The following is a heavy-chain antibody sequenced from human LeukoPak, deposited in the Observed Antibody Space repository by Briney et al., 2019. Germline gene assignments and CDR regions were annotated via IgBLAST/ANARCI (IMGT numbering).Heavy chain of an antibody. Sequence: PSETLSLTCTVSGGSISSSSYYWSWIRQPPGKGLEWIGEINHSGSTNYNPSLKSRVTISVDTSKNQSSLKLSSVTAADTAVYYCARGVGATFGNWGQGTLVTVSS. V-gene: IGHV4-39*07. D-gene: IGHD1-26*01. CDR1: GGSISSSSYY. CDR3: ARGVGATFGN. J-gene: IGHJ4*02. CDR2: INHSGST.